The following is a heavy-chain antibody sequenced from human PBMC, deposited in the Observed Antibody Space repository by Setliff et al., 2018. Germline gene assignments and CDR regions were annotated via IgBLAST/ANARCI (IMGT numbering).Heavy chain of an antibody. CDR2: ISGSGGST. J-gene: IGHJ3*02. CDR1: GFTFSNYA. V-gene: IGHV3-23*01. CDR3: ARGGRAVAGGAFDI. Sequence: GGSLRLSCAAPGFTFSNYAMSWVRQAPGKGLEWVSAISGSGGSTYYADSVKGRFTISRDNSKNTLYLQMNSLRAEDTAVYYCARGGRAVAGGAFDIWGQGTMVTVSS. D-gene: IGHD6-19*01.